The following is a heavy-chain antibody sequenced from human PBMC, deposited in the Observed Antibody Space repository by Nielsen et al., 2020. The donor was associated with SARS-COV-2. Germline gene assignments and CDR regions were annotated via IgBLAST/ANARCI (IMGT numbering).Heavy chain of an antibody. CDR3: ATAPAVASYYYDSSGATVRWFDP. CDR2: INPNSGGT. CDR1: GYTFTGYY. V-gene: IGHV1-2*02. Sequence: ASVKVSCKASGYTFTGYYMHWVRQAPGQGLEWMGWINPNSGGTNYAQKFQGRVTMTRDTSISTAYMELSRLRSDDTAVYYCATAPAVASYYYDSSGATVRWFDPWGQGTLVTVSS. J-gene: IGHJ5*02. D-gene: IGHD3-22*01.